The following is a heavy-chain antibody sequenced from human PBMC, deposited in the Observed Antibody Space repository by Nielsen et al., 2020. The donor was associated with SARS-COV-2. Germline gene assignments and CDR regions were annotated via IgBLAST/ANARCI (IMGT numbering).Heavy chain of an antibody. CDR2: IYYSGST. D-gene: IGHD2-2*01. J-gene: IGHJ4*02. V-gene: IGHV4-59*01. CDR3: ARGYCSSTSCSLYYFDY. Sequence: SETLSLTCTVSGGSISSYYWSRIRQPPGKGLEWIGYIYYSGSTNYNPSLKSRVTISVDTSKNQFSLKLSSVTAADTAVYYCARGYCSSTSCSLYYFDYWGQGTLVTVSS. CDR1: GGSISSYY.